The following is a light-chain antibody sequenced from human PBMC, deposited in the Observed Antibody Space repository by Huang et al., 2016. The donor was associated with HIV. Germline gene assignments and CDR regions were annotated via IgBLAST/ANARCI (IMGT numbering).Light chain of an antibody. CDR1: QSVSNN. CDR2: GAS. V-gene: IGKV3-15*01. J-gene: IGKJ3*01. Sequence: ETVMTQSPATLSVSPVERATLSCRASQSVSNNLAWYQQKPGQAPRLLIYGASTRATGIPARCRGSGSGTEFTLTISSLQSEDFALYYCQQYNDWPITFGPGTKVDIK. CDR3: QQYNDWPIT.